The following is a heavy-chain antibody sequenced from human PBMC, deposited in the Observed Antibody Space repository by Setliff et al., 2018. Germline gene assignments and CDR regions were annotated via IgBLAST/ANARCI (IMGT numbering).Heavy chain of an antibody. CDR1: GFTFNNYW. V-gene: IGHV4-39*07. J-gene: IGHJ4*02. CDR3: ASVPWDYIWGSYRYTGGYYFDY. Sequence: PGGSLRLSCAASGFTFNNYWMHWVRQAPGKGLEWIGTIYYSGSTYSNPSLKSRVTISVDTSKNQFSLKLSSVTAADTAVYYCASVPWDYIWGSYRYTGGYYFDYWGQGTLVTVSS. D-gene: IGHD3-16*02. CDR2: IYYSGST.